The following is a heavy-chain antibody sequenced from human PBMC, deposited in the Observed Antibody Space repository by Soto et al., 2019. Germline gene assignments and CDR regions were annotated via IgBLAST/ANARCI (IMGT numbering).Heavy chain of an antibody. Sequence: ASVKVSCKASGYTFTSYGISWVRQAPGQGLEWMGWINPSSGGANIAQKFQGWVTMTRDTSIDTAYMELTRLRSDDTAVYYCARDAAMGDYYHYGMDVWGQGTPVTVSS. CDR1: GYTFTSYG. J-gene: IGHJ6*02. D-gene: IGHD5-18*01. CDR2: INPSSGGA. V-gene: IGHV1-2*04. CDR3: ARDAAMGDYYHYGMDV.